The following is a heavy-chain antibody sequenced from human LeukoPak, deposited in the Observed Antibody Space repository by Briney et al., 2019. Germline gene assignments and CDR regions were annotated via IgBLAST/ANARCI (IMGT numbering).Heavy chain of an antibody. D-gene: IGHD1-14*01. J-gene: IGHJ1*01. CDR2: IIPIFGTA. CDR3: ARDRNPGRAEYFQH. CDR1: GGTFSSYA. Sequence: ASVKVSCKASGGTFSSYAISWVRQAPGQGLEWMGGIIPIFGTANYAQKFQGRVTITADESTSTAYMELSSLRSEDTAVYYCARDRNPGRAEYFQHWGQGTLVTVSS. V-gene: IGHV1-69*13.